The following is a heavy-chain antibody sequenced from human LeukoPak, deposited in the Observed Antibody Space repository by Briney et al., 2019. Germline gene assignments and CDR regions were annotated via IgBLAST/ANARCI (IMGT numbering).Heavy chain of an antibody. V-gene: IGHV4-34*01. D-gene: IGHD6-13*01. Sequence: EWIGEINHSGSTNYNPSLKSRVTISVDTSKHQFSLKLSSVTAADTAVYYCARGGVAAAGDYWGQGTLVTVSS. J-gene: IGHJ4*02. CDR3: ARGGVAAAGDY. CDR2: INHSGST.